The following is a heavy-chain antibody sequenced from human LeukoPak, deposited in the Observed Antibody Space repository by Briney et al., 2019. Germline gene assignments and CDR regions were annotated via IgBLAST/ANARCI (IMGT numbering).Heavy chain of an antibody. CDR1: GGSITSGTSY. V-gene: IGHV4-39*07. CDR2: FYSTGST. D-gene: IGHD3-22*01. Sequence: PSETLSLTCTVSGGSITSGTSYWGWVRQPPGRGLEWIGTFYSTGSTHYNPSLRNRVTISVDTSKNQFSLRLSSVTAADTAIYYCAREGRDYYDRSGYSPDYWGQGTLVTVSP. J-gene: IGHJ4*02. CDR3: AREGRDYYDRSGYSPDY.